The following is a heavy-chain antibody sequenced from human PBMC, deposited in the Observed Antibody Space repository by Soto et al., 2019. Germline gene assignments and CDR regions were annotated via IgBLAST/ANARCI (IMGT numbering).Heavy chain of an antibody. CDR2: IIPIFGTA. V-gene: IGHV1-69*13. CDR3: ARGRAGSSWSPFDY. J-gene: IGHJ4*02. CDR1: GGTFSSYA. D-gene: IGHD6-13*01. Sequence: ASVKVSCKASGGTFSSYAISWVRQAPGQGLEWMGGIIPIFGTANYAQKFQGRVTITADESTSTAYMELSSLRSEDTAVYYCARGRAGSSWSPFDYWGQGTLVTVSS.